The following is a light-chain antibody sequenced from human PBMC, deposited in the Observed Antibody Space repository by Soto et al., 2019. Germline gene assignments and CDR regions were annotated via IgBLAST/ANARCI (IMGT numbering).Light chain of an antibody. CDR3: QQYPIPPLT. J-gene: IGKJ4*01. Sequence: EIVLTQSPGSVSLSPGERATLSCRASETVKKNSLAWYQQKPGQAPRLLIYGASRRATGIPDSFSGSGSETDLILTSSRLEPDNSAVYYCQQYPIPPLTFGGGTKVEI. V-gene: IGKV3-20*01. CDR2: GAS. CDR1: ETVKKNS.